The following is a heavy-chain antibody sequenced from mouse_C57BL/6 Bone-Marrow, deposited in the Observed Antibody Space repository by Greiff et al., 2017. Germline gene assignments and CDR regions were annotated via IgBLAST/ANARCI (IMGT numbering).Heavy chain of an antibody. CDR3: ARRGLLRSLYYFDY. D-gene: IGHD1-1*01. V-gene: IGHV5-6*01. CDR1: GFTFSSYG. Sequence: EVHLVESGGDLVKPGGSLKLSCAASGFTFSSYGMSWVRQTPDKRLEWVATISSGGSYTYYPDSVKGRFTISRDNAKNTLYLQMSSLKSEDTAMYYCARRGLLRSLYYFDYWGQGTTLTVSS. J-gene: IGHJ2*01. CDR2: ISSGGSYT.